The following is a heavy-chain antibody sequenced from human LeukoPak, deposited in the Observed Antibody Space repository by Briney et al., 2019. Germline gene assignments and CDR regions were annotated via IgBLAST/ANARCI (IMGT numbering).Heavy chain of an antibody. D-gene: IGHD3-3*01. J-gene: IGHJ4*02. CDR1: GYTFTSYG. CDR2: ISAYNGNT. V-gene: IGHV1-18*01. Sequence: ASVKVSCKASGYTFTSYGISWVRQAPGQGLEWMGWISAYNGNTNYAQKLQGRVTMTTDTFTSTAYMELRSLRSDDTAVYYCARGSYDFWSGYYTGTRPLDYWGQGTLVTVSS. CDR3: ARGSYDFWSGYYTGTRPLDY.